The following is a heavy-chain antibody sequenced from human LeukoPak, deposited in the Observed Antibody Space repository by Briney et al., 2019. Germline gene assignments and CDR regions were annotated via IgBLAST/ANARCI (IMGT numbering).Heavy chain of an antibody. Sequence: ASVKVSCKASGYTFTSYDINWVRQATGQGLEGMGWMNPNSGNTGYAQKFQGRVTMTRNTSISTAYMELSSLRSEDTAVYYCARGLAVAGGYDYWGQGTLVTVSS. CDR3: ARGLAVAGGYDY. D-gene: IGHD6-19*01. V-gene: IGHV1-8*01. CDR1: GYTFTSYD. CDR2: MNPNSGNT. J-gene: IGHJ4*02.